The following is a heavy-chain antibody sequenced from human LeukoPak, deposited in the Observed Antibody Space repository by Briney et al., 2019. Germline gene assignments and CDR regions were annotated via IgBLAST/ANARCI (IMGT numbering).Heavy chain of an antibody. Sequence: GGSLRLSCAASGFTFSSYSMNWVRQAPGKGLEWVSVIYSGGSTYYADSVKGRFTISRDNSKNTLYLQMNSLRAEDTAVYYCARASTPAYSSGWYFDYWGQGTLVTVSS. CDR2: IYSGGST. CDR1: GFTFSSYS. V-gene: IGHV3-53*01. J-gene: IGHJ4*02. D-gene: IGHD6-19*01. CDR3: ARASTPAYSSGWYFDY.